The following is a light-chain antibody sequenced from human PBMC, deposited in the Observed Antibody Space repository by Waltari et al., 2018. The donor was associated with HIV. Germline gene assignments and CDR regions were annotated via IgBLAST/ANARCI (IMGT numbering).Light chain of an antibody. Sequence: DIVMTQSPESLPVSLGERASINCKSSQSLLYTSNNKNFLAWYQQKPGQPPKLLIYWAFTRESGVPDRFSGSGSGTGFTLTISGLQADDVAIYYCQQYYTTPLTFGGGTKVEI. CDR3: QQYYTTPLT. J-gene: IGKJ4*01. CDR1: QSLLYTSNNKNF. CDR2: WAF. V-gene: IGKV4-1*01.